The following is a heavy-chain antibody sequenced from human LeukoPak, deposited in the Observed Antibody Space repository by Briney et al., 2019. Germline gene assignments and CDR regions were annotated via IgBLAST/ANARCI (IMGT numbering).Heavy chain of an antibody. V-gene: IGHV1-58*02. CDR1: GFTFTSSA. CDR2: IVVGSGNT. D-gene: IGHD1-14*01. J-gene: IGHJ4*02. Sequence: SVKVSCKASGFTFTSSAMQWVRQARGQRLEWIGWIVVGSGNTNYAQKFQERVTITRDTSTSTVYMELSSLRSEDTAVYYCAREVRNSPAAATDYWGQGTLVTVSS. CDR3: AREVRNSPAAATDY.